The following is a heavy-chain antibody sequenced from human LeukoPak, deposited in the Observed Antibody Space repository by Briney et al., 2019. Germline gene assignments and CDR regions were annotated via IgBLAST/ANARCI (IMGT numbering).Heavy chain of an antibody. CDR3: ARSRTSLYYYYMDV. J-gene: IGHJ6*03. V-gene: IGHV1-8*01. CDR1: GYTFTSYD. CDR2: MNPNSGNT. Sequence: ASVKVSCKASGYTFTSYDINWVRQAAGQGLEWMGWMNPNSGNTGYAQKFQGRVTMTRNTSISTAYMELSSLRSEDTAVYYCARSRTSLYYYYMDVWGKGTTVTISS.